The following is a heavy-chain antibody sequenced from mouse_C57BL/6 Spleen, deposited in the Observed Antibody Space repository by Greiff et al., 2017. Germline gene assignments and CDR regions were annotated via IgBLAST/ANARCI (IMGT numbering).Heavy chain of an antibody. J-gene: IGHJ4*01. CDR2: IDPNSGGT. V-gene: IGHV1-72*01. CDR1: GYTFTSSW. Sequence: QVQLQQPGAELVKPGASVKLSCKASGYTFTSSWMHWVKQRPGRGLEWIGRIDPNSGGTKYNEKFKSKATLTVDKPSSTAYMQLSSLTSEDSAVYYWARGHYYGSRRDYAMDYWGQGTSVTVSS. CDR3: ARGHYYGSRRDYAMDY. D-gene: IGHD1-1*01.